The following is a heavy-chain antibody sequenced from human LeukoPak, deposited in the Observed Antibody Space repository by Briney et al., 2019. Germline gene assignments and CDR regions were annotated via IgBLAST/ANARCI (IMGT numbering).Heavy chain of an antibody. Sequence: GGSLRLSCSASGFTFSSYAMSWVRQAPGKGLEWVSSVNDGGDNTYYADYLRGRFTVSRDNSRNTLWLQMNSLRAEDTAIYYCAKALGTTGWLPYFDYWGQGALVTVSS. CDR3: AKALGTTGWLPYFDY. V-gene: IGHV3-23*01. CDR2: VNDGGDNT. CDR1: GFTFSSYA. D-gene: IGHD6-19*01. J-gene: IGHJ4*02.